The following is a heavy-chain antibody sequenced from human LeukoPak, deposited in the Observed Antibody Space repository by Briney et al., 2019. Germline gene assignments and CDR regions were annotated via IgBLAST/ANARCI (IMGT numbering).Heavy chain of an antibody. CDR3: ARGESSTSWYYYYYYYMDV. V-gene: IGHV3-11*04. J-gene: IGHJ6*03. CDR2: ISSSGSTI. Sequence: PGGSLRLSCAASGFTFSDYYMSWIRQAPGKGLEWVSYISSSGSTIYYADSVKGRFTISRDNAKNSLYLQMNSLRAEDTAVYYCARGESSTSWYYYYYYYMDVWGKGTTVTVSS. D-gene: IGHD2-2*01. CDR1: GFTFSDYY.